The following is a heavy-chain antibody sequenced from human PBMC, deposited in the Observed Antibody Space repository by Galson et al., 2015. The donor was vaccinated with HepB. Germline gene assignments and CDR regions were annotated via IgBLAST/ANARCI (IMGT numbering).Heavy chain of an antibody. CDR3: ARLGDLSGYSGA. CDR2: IGSSGKNYAT. Sequence: SLRLSCAASGFTFSGSAIHWVRQSSGKGLEWVCRIGSSGKNYATAYVVSVRGRFTISRDDSKNTAFLQMNTLKTGDTALYYCARLGDLSGYSGAWGQGTLVTVSS. J-gene: IGHJ5*02. D-gene: IGHD5-12*01. CDR1: GFTFSGSA. V-gene: IGHV3-73*01.